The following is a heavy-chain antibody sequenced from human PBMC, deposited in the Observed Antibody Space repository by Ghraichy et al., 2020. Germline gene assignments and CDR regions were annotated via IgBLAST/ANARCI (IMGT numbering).Heavy chain of an antibody. D-gene: IGHD6-13*01. CDR1: GFTFSTYS. CDR2: ISSDTSTI. V-gene: IGHV3-48*02. CDR3: ARDSRRLAAPGEFDY. J-gene: IGHJ4*02. Sequence: GGSLRLSCAASGFTFSTYSMNWVRQAPGKGLEWVSYISSDTSTIYYADSVKGRFTISRDNAKNSLYLQMNSLRDEDTAVYYCARDSRRLAAPGEFDYWGQGTLVTVSS.